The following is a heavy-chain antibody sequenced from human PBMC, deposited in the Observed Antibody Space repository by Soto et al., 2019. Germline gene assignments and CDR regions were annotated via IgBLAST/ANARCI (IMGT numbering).Heavy chain of an antibody. CDR3: AKDGIVVVPAAIVWDYYYYYMDV. Sequence: PGGSLRLSCAASGFTFSSYGMHWVRQAPGKGLEWVAVISYDGSNKYYADSVKGRFTISRDNSKNTLYLQMNSLRAEDTAVYYCAKDGIVVVPAAIVWDYYYYYMDVSGKGTTVTVSS. D-gene: IGHD2-2*01. CDR1: GFTFSSYG. J-gene: IGHJ6*03. V-gene: IGHV3-30*18. CDR2: ISYDGSNK.